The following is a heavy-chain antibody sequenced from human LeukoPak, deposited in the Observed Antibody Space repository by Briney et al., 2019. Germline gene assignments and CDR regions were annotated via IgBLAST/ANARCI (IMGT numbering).Heavy chain of an antibody. J-gene: IGHJ4*02. CDR2: IYYTGTT. Sequence: PSETLSLTCVVSGGFISGHYWSWIRQSPGKGLEWIAYIYYTGTTNYNPSLESRVTISVDTSKNHLSLKLTSVTPADTAVYYCARGRLSGSSHFDYWGQGALATVSS. CDR1: GGFISGHY. V-gene: IGHV4-59*11. D-gene: IGHD6-13*01. CDR3: ARGRLSGSSHFDY.